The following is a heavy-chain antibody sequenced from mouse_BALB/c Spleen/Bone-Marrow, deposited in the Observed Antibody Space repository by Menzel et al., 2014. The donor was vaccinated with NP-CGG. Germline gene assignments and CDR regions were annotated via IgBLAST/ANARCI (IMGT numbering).Heavy chain of an antibody. D-gene: IGHD2-4*01. V-gene: IGHV1-80*01. CDR1: GYAFSSYW. CDR2: IYPGDGDT. CDR3: AREGYEYDWFAY. Sequence: QVQLQQSGAELVRPGSSVKISCKASGYAFSSYWMNWVKQRPGQGLEWIGQIYPGDGDTNYNGKFKGKATLTADKSSSTACMQLSSLTSEDSAVYFCAREGYEYDWFAYWGQGTLLTVSA. J-gene: IGHJ3*01.